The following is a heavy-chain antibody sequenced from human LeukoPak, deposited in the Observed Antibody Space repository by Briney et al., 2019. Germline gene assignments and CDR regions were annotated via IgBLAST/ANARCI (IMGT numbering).Heavy chain of an antibody. CDR1: GGSISNSRNY. J-gene: IGHJ4*02. V-gene: IGHV4-39*07. Sequence: SETLSLTCTVSGGSISNSRNYWAWIRQPPGRGLEWIGTIHYSGSTYYNASLKSRLIISIDTSKSQFSLTLSSVTAADTAVYYCARSYYDVLTGYYHFFESWGQGTLVTVSS. D-gene: IGHD3-9*01. CDR3: ARSYYDVLTGYYHFFES. CDR2: IHYSGST.